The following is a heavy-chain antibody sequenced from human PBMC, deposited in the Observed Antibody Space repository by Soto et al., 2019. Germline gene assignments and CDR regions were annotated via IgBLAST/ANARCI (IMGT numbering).Heavy chain of an antibody. Sequence: QVQLVQSGAEVKKPGSSVKVSCKASGGTFSSYAISWVRQAPGQGLEWMGGIIPIFGTANYAQQFQGRVTIPADESTSTAYMELSSLRSEDTAVYYCARDQCGGDCYAGAGDVWGQGTTVTVSS. D-gene: IGHD2-21*02. CDR3: ARDQCGGDCYAGAGDV. J-gene: IGHJ6*02. CDR1: GGTFSSYA. V-gene: IGHV1-69*01. CDR2: IIPIFGTA.